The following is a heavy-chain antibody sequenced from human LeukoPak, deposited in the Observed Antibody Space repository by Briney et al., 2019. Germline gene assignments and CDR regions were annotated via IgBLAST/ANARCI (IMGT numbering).Heavy chain of an antibody. V-gene: IGHV4-59*08. CDR2: IYYSGST. CDR3: ARRRGYSGYDIIDY. Sequence: PSETLSLTCTVSGGSISSYYWSWIRQPPGKGLEWIGYIYYSGSTNYNPSLKSRVTISVDTSENQFSLKLSSVTAADTAVYYCARRRGYSGYDIIDYWGQGTLVTVSS. D-gene: IGHD5-12*01. J-gene: IGHJ4*02. CDR1: GGSISSYY.